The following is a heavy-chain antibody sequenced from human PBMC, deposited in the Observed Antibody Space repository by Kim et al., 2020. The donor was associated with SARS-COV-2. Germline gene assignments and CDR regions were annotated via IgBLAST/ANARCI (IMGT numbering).Heavy chain of an antibody. CDR3: ARGGELVLRFLEYAYYFDY. Sequence: RVTISVDTSKNQFSLKLSSVTAADTAVYYCARGGELVLRFLEYAYYFDYWGQGTLVTVSS. D-gene: IGHD3-3*01. V-gene: IGHV4-59*09. J-gene: IGHJ4*02.